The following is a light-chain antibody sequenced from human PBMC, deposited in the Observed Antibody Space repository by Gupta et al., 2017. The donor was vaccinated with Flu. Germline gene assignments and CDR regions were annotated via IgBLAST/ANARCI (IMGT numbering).Light chain of an antibody. CDR1: QSISSW. CDR3: QQYNSYSPYS. CDR2: KAS. J-gene: IGKJ2*03. V-gene: IGKV1-5*03. Sequence: DIQMTQSPSTLSASVGDRVTITCRASQSISSWLAWYQQKPGKAPKLLIYKASSLESGVPSRFSGSGSGTEFTLTISSRQPDDFVTYYCQQYNSYSPYSFGQGTKLEIK.